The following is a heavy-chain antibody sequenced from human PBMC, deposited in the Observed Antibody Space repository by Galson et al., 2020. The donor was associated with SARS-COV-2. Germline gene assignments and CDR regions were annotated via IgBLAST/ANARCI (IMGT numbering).Heavy chain of an antibody. Sequence: ASETLSLTCTVSGGSISSSSYYWGWIRQPPGKGLEWIGSIYYSGSTYYNPSLKSRVTISVDTSKNQFSLKLSSVTAADTAVYYCARDENECSSTSCYHGGGFDYWGQGTLVTVSS. V-gene: IGHV4-39*07. CDR1: GGSISSSSYY. D-gene: IGHD2-2*01. CDR2: IYYSGST. CDR3: ARDENECSSTSCYHGGGFDY. J-gene: IGHJ4*02.